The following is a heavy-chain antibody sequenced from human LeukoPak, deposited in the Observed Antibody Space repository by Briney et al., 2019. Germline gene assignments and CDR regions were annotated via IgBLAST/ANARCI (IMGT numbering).Heavy chain of an antibody. J-gene: IGHJ5*02. D-gene: IGHD6-19*01. Sequence: PGGSLRLSCAASGFTFSSYSMNWIRQAPGKGLEWVSSISGSSSYIYYADSVKGRFTISRDNAKNSLYLQMNSLRAEDTAVYYCARDQSSVAGTTYNWSDPWGQGTLVTVSS. CDR3: ARDQSSVAGTTYNWSDP. CDR2: ISGSSSYI. V-gene: IGHV3-21*01. CDR1: GFTFSSYS.